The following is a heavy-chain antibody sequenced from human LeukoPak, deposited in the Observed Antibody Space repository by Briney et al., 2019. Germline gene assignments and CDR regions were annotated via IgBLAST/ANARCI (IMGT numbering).Heavy chain of an antibody. Sequence: SETLSLTCAVYGGSFSGYYWSWIRQPPGKGLEWIGEINHRGSPNYNPSLKSRVTISVDTSKNQFSLKLSSVTAAGTAVYYCARGRRQLVRAVGYWGQGTLVTVSS. CDR3: ARGRRQLVRAVGY. V-gene: IGHV4-34*01. D-gene: IGHD6-6*01. J-gene: IGHJ4*02. CDR2: INHRGSP. CDR1: GGSFSGYY.